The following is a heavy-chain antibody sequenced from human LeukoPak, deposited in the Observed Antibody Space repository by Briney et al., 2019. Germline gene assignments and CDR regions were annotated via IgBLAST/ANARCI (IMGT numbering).Heavy chain of an antibody. J-gene: IGHJ3*02. CDR2: IIPIFGTA. Sequence: ASVKVSCKASGGTFSSYAISWVRQAPGQGLEWMGGIIPIFGTANYAQKFQGRVTITRNTSISAAYMELSSLRSEDTAVYYCARVDYYDSSGSDAFDIWGQGTMVTVSS. V-gene: IGHV1-69*05. D-gene: IGHD3-22*01. CDR1: GGTFSSYA. CDR3: ARVDYYDSSGSDAFDI.